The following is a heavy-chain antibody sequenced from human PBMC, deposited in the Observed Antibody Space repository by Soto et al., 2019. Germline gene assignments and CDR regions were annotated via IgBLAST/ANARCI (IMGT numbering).Heavy chain of an antibody. D-gene: IGHD3-10*01. J-gene: IGHJ4*02. CDR2: IYYSGST. V-gene: IGHV4-31*03. CDR1: GGSISSGGYY. Sequence: SETLSLTCTVSGGSISSGGYYWSWIRRHPGKGLEWIGYIYYSGSTYYNPSLKSRVTIPVDTSKNQFSLKLSSVTAADTAVYYCARVGAYYYGSGSYYSPFDYWGQGTLVTVSS. CDR3: ARVGAYYYGSGSYYSPFDY.